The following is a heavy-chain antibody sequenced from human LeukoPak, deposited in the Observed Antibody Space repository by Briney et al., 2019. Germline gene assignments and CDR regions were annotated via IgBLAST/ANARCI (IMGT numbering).Heavy chain of an antibody. D-gene: IGHD2-15*01. CDR1: GFTFSTYA. V-gene: IGHV3-23*01. Sequence: GGSLRLSCAASGFTFSTYAMSWVRQVPGKGLEWVSGISNTAGFTYYADSVKGRFTISRDNFKNTLYLQLNSLRAEDTAVYYCAKSNYYCSESCQPGDAFDVWGQGTMVTVSS. CDR2: ISNTAGFT. J-gene: IGHJ3*01. CDR3: AKSNYYCSESCQPGDAFDV.